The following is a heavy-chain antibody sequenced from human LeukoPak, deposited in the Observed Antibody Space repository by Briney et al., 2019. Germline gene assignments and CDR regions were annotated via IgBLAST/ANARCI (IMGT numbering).Heavy chain of an antibody. Sequence: SETLSLTCTVSGGSISSSSYYWGWIRQPPGKGLEWIGSIYYSGSTHYNPSLKSRVTISVDTSKNQFSLKLSSVTAADTAVYYCARQRKDYYGSGSYHPYYFDYWGQGTLVTVSS. D-gene: IGHD3-10*01. J-gene: IGHJ4*02. CDR3: ARQRKDYYGSGSYHPYYFDY. CDR2: IYYSGST. V-gene: IGHV4-39*01. CDR1: GGSISSSSYY.